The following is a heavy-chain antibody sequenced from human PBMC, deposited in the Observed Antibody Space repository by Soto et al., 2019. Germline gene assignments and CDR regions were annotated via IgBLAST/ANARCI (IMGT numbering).Heavy chain of an antibody. CDR2: IWYDGSNK. J-gene: IGHJ5*02. Sequence: GGSLRLSCAASGFTFSSYGMHWVRQAPGKGLEWVAVIWYDGSNKYYADSVKGRFTISRDNSKNTLYLQMNSLRAEDTAVYCCARWDSSSWYDWFDPWGQGTLVTVSS. V-gene: IGHV3-33*01. CDR1: GFTFSSYG. D-gene: IGHD6-13*01. CDR3: ARWDSSSWYDWFDP.